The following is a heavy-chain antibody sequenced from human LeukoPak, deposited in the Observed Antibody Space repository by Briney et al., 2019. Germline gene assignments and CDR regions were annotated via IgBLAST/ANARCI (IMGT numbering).Heavy chain of an antibody. CDR3: ARAIFHCSSTSCPPDY. D-gene: IGHD2-2*01. V-gene: IGHV4-30-4*08. J-gene: IGHJ4*02. CDR2: IYYSGST. Sequence: WVRQAPGKGVEGVGYIYYSGSTYYNPSLKSRVTISVDTSKNQFSLKLSSVTAADTAVYYCARAIFHCSSTSCPPDYWGQGTLVTVSS.